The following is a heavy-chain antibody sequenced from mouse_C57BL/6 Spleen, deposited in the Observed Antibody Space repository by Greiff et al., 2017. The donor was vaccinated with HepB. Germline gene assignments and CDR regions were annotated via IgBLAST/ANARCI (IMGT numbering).Heavy chain of an antibody. Sequence: QVQLKQPGAELVKPGASVKLSCKASGYTFTSYWMQWVKQRPGQGLEWIGEIDPSDSYTNYNQKFRGKATLTVDTSSSTAYMQLSSLTSEDSAVYYSARKALYDGYYEFAYWGQGTLVTVSA. D-gene: IGHD2-3*01. V-gene: IGHV1-50*01. CDR2: IDPSDSYT. CDR1: GYTFTSYW. J-gene: IGHJ3*01. CDR3: ARKALYDGYYEFAY.